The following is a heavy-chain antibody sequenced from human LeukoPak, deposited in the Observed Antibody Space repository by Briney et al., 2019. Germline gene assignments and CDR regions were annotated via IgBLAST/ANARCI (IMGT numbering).Heavy chain of an antibody. CDR2: FYYSVTT. D-gene: IGHD1-26*01. CDR1: GGSISSSSYY. J-gene: IGHJ4*02. Sequence: SETLSLTCSVSGGSISSSSYYWGWIRQSPGKGLEWIGSFYYSVTTYYNPSLTSRVTMSVDTSKNQFSLKLSSVTAADTAVYYCARVGATWYFDYWGQGTLVTVSS. V-gene: IGHV4-39*07. CDR3: ARVGATWYFDY.